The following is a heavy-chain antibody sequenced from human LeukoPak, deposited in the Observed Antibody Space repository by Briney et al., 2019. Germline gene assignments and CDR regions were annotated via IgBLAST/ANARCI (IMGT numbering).Heavy chain of an antibody. CDR2: INHSGST. Sequence: GSLRLSCAASGFTFSSYSMSWIRQPPGKGLEWIGEINHSGSTNYNPSLKSRVTISVDTSKNQFSLKLSSVTAADTAVYYCARRQWLVCIDYWGQGTLVTVSS. D-gene: IGHD6-19*01. CDR3: ARRQWLVCIDY. V-gene: IGHV4-34*01. CDR1: GFTFSSYS. J-gene: IGHJ4*02.